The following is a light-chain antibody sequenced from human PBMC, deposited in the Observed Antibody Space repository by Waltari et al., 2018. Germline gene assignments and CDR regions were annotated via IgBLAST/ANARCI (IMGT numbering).Light chain of an antibody. V-gene: IGLV2-14*01. CDR3: SSYTSSSTRV. CDR2: EVT. Sequence: QSALTQPASVSGSPGQSITISCSGTSSDVGGYNYVSWYQHHPGKAPKLMIYEVTHRPSGVSGRFSGSKYGNTASLTISGLQAEDEADYYCSSYTSSSTRVFGGGTKVTVL. J-gene: IGLJ2*01. CDR1: SSDVGGYNY.